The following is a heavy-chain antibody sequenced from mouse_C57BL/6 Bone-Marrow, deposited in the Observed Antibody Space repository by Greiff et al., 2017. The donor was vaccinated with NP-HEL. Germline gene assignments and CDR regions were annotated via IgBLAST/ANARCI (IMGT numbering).Heavy chain of an antibody. CDR1: GFSLTSYG. V-gene: IGHV2-5*01. D-gene: IGHD1-1*02. Sequence: QVQLQQSGPGLVQPSQSLSITCTVSGFSLTSYGVHWVRQSPGKGLEWLGVIWRGGSTDYNAAFMSRLSITNDNSKSQVFFKMNSLQADDTAIYYCAKGRWFDYWGQGTTLTVSS. CDR3: AKGRWFDY. CDR2: IWRGGST. J-gene: IGHJ2*01.